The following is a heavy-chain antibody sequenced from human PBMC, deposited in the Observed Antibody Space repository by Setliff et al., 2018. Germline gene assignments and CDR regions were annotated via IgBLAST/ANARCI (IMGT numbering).Heavy chain of an antibody. Sequence: ASVKVSCKVSGYTLTELSMHWVRQAPGKGLEWMGGFDPEDGETIYAQRFQGRVTMTEDTSTDTAYMELSSLRSEDTAVYYCAREVGATDLEDPEEGIYYFDYWGRGTLVTVS. V-gene: IGHV1-24*01. D-gene: IGHD1-26*01. CDR1: GYTLTELS. CDR3: AREVGATDLEDPEEGIYYFDY. CDR2: FDPEDGET. J-gene: IGHJ4*02.